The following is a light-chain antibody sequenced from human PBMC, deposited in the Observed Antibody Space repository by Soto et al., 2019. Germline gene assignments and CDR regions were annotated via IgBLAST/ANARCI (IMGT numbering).Light chain of an antibody. V-gene: IGKV3-11*01. CDR3: QQRSNWPPT. CDR1: QSLSSY. Sequence: EIVLTQSPATLSLSPGERATLSCRASQSLSSYLAWYQQKPGQAPRLLMYDASNRASGIPARFSGSGSGTDFTLTISSLEPEDFAVYYCQQRSNWPPTFGPGTKVDIK. J-gene: IGKJ3*01. CDR2: DAS.